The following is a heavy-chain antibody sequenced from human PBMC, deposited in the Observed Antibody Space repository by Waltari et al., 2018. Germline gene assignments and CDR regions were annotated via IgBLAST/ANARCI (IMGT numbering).Heavy chain of an antibody. CDR1: GFIFSANW. CDR2: VKQDGGER. D-gene: IGHD3-3*01. J-gene: IGHJ4*02. Sequence: EVQLVESGGGLVQPGGSLRLSCEASGFIFSANWRAWVGRAPGRGLGWVAGVKQDGGERYYVDIVKGRFTISRDNAKNSLYLQMNGLRAEDTAVYYCARSAFWTFDYWGQGTLVTVSS. V-gene: IGHV3-7*01. CDR3: ARSAFWTFDY.